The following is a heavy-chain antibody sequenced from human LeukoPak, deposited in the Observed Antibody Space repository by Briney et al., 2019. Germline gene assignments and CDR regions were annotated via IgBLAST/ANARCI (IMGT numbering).Heavy chain of an antibody. CDR3: ARQNEDIVVVPAATPYYYYYMDV. Sequence: GGSLRLSCAASGFAFEDHGMSWVRQAPGKGLEWVSGITWNGGSTTYADSVKGRFTISRDDAKNSLYLQMNGLRAGDTALYYCARQNEDIVVVPAATPYYYYYMDVWGKGTTVTVSS. D-gene: IGHD2-2*01. V-gene: IGHV3-20*04. J-gene: IGHJ6*03. CDR1: GFAFEDHG. CDR2: ITWNGGST.